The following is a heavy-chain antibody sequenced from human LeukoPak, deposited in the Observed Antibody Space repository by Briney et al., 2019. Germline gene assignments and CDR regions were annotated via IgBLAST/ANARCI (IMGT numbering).Heavy chain of an antibody. D-gene: IGHD4-17*01. CDR3: ARVPRASDYLDWFDP. J-gene: IGHJ5*02. CDR2: IYYGGST. CDR1: GGSVNTGSHY. V-gene: IGHV4-61*01. Sequence: SETLSLTCTVSGGSVNTGSHYWSWIRQPPGKGLEWIGYIYYGGSTNYNPSLKSRVTISVDTSKNQFSLKLSSVTAADTAVYYCARVPRASDYLDWFDPWGQGTLVTVSS.